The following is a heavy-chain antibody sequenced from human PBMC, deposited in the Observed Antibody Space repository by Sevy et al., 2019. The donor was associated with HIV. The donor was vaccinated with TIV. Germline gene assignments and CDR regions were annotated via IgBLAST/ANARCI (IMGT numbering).Heavy chain of an antibody. CDR2: INYSGIT. Sequence: SETLSLTCTVSGASISSSGYYWGWIRQPPGKGLEWIASINYSGITFYNPSLKSRVTISADTSKNQFSLRLSSVTAADSSIYFCVGPKLSTTNGWHYLDYWGQGTVVTVS. D-gene: IGHD2-2*01. J-gene: IGHJ4*02. V-gene: IGHV4-39*01. CDR1: GASISSSGYY. CDR3: VGPKLSTTNGWHYLDY.